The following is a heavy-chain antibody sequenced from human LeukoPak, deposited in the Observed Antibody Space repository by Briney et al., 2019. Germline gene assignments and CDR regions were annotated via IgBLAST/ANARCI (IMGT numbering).Heavy chain of an antibody. J-gene: IGHJ4*02. V-gene: IGHV1-46*01. CDR1: GYTFTSYY. D-gene: IGHD6-19*01. CDR2: INPSVDIT. CDR3: AREETMIAVAGTHPRTFGY. Sequence: ASVKVSCKASGYTFTSYYMHWVRQAPGQGLEWMGIINPSVDITSYAQKFQGRVTMTRDTSTSTVYMELSSLRSEDTAVYYCAREETMIAVAGTHPRTFGYWGQGTLVTVSS.